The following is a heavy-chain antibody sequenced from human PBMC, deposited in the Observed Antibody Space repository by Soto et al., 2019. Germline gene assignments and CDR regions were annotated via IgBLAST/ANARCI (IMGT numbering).Heavy chain of an antibody. J-gene: IGHJ4*02. CDR3: AKDHRNLGVGIGL. CDR1: GFTFSSRG. CDR2: ISFDGSKE. V-gene: IGHV3-30*02. D-gene: IGHD3-3*01. Sequence: PGGSLRLSCVASGFTFSSRGTHWVRQAPGKGLEWVGFISFDGSKEYYGDSVKGRFSISRDNSKNTVYVQLNSLRPEDTAVYYCAKDHRNLGVGIGLWGQGTLVTVSS.